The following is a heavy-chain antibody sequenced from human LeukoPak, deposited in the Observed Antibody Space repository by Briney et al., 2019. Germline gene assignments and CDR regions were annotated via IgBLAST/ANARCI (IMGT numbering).Heavy chain of an antibody. CDR1: GFTFSSYW. CDR3: AKERYDSSGGYFDY. V-gene: IGHV3-7*01. CDR2: IKQDGSNK. J-gene: IGHJ4*02. D-gene: IGHD3-22*01. Sequence: GGSLRPSCAASGFTFSSYWMSWVRQAPGKGLEWVANIKQDGSNKYYADSVKGRFTISRDNSKNTLYLQMNSLRAEDTAVYYCAKERYDSSGGYFDYWGQGTLVTVSS.